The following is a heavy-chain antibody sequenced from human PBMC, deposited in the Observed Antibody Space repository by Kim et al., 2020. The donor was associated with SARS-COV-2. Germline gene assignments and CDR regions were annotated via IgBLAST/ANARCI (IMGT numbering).Heavy chain of an antibody. CDR3: TTDAGSLVWFGELLSTFDY. CDR1: GFTFSNAW. V-gene: IGHV3-15*01. CDR2: IKSKTDGGTT. Sequence: GGSLRLSCAASGFTFSNAWMSWVRQAPGKGLEWVGRIKSKTDGGTTDYAAPVKGRFTISRDDSKNTLYLQMNSLKTEDTAVYYCTTDAGSLVWFGELLSTFDYWGQGTLVTVSS. J-gene: IGHJ4*02. D-gene: IGHD3-10*01.